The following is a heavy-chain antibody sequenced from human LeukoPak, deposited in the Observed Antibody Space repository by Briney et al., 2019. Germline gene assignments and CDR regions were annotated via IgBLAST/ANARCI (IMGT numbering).Heavy chain of an antibody. Sequence: SETLSLTCAVYGGSFSGYYWSWIRQPPGKGLEWIGEINHSGSTNYNPSLKSRVTISVDTSKNQFSLKLSSVTAADTAVYYCARGYDFWSGPTYYGMDVWGQGTTVTVSS. CDR3: ARGYDFWSGPTYYGMDV. CDR1: GGSFSGYY. J-gene: IGHJ6*02. D-gene: IGHD3-3*01. CDR2: INHSGST. V-gene: IGHV4-34*01.